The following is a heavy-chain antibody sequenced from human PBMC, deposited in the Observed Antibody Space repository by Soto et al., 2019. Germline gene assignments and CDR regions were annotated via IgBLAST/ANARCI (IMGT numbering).Heavy chain of an antibody. Sequence: GESLKISCKGSGYSFTSYWIGWVRQMPGKGLEWMGIIYPGDTDTRYSPSFQGQVTISADKSISTAYLQWSSLKASDTAMYYCARRLTAYYYGMDVWGQGTTVTVSS. CDR2: IYPGDTDT. CDR1: GYSFTSYW. V-gene: IGHV5-51*01. CDR3: ARRLTAYYYGMDV. J-gene: IGHJ6*02.